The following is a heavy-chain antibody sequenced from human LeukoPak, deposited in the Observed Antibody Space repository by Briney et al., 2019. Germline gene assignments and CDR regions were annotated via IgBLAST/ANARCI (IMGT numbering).Heavy chain of an antibody. V-gene: IGHV1-18*01. Sequence: GSAKVSCKASGYTFTSYGISWVRQAPGQGLEWMGWISAYNGNTNYAQKLQSRVTMTTDTSTSTAYMELRSLRSDDTAVYYCASSRYDYVWGSYRPTRFDYWGQGTLVTVSS. CDR1: GYTFTSYG. J-gene: IGHJ4*02. D-gene: IGHD3-16*02. CDR2: ISAYNGNT. CDR3: ASSRYDYVWGSYRPTRFDY.